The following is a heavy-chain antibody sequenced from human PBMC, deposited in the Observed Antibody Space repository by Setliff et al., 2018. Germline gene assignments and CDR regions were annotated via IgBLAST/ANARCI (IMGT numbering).Heavy chain of an antibody. D-gene: IGHD5-18*01. CDR3: ARGSGRGYSYGLFDY. V-gene: IGHV4-59*02. CDR2: IFYSGFT. J-gene: IGHJ4*02. Sequence: SLTCTVSGGSVSTYYWSWIRQVPGQGLEWIGYIFYSGFTHYNPSLKSRVTMSVDVSRDQFSLELSSVTAADAAVYFCARGSGRGYSYGLFDYWGQGSLVTVS. CDR1: GGSVSTYY.